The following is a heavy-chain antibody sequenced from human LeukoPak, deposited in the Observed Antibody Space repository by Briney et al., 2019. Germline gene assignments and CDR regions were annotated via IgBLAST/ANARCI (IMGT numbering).Heavy chain of an antibody. D-gene: IGHD6-13*01. CDR3: ARSNWYSSSWYVFDP. CDR2: ISYDGSNK. V-gene: IGHV3-30*04. J-gene: IGHJ5*02. Sequence: PGRSLRLSCAASGFTFSSYAMHWVRQAPGKGLEWVAVISYDGSNKYYADSVKGRFTISRDNSKNTLYLQMNSLRAEDTAVYYCARSNWYSSSWYVFDPWGQGTLVTVSS. CDR1: GFTFSSYA.